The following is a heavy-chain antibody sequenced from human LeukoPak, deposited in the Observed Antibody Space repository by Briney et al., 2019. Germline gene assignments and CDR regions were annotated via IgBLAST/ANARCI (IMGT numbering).Heavy chain of an antibody. D-gene: IGHD3-22*01. J-gene: IGHJ6*02. Sequence: GGSLRLSCAASGFTFSSYETNWVRQAPGKGLEWVSYISSSGSTIYYADSVKGRFTISRDNAKNSLYLQMNSLRAEDTAVYYCARDLLNYYDSSGYYTYYYGMDVWGQGTTVTVSS. CDR1: GFTFSSYE. CDR2: ISSSGSTI. V-gene: IGHV3-48*03. CDR3: ARDLLNYYDSSGYYTYYYGMDV.